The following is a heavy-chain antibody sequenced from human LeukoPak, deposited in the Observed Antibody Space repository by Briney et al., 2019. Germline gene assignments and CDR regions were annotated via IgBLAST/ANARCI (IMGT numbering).Heavy chain of an antibody. CDR2: IRYDGSNK. J-gene: IGHJ4*02. D-gene: IGHD2-2*01. CDR1: GFTFSSYG. Sequence: PGGSLRLSCAASGFTFSSYGMHWVRQAPGKGLEWVAFIRYDGSNKYYADSVKGRFTISRDNSKNTLYLQMNSLRAEDTAVYYCAKDYLLYCSSTSCIGGVDYWGQGTLVTVSS. V-gene: IGHV3-30*02. CDR3: AKDYLLYCSSTSCIGGVDY.